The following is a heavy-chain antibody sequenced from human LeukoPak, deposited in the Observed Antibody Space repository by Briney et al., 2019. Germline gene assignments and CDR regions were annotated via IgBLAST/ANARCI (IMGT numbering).Heavy chain of an antibody. CDR2: ISSSSTI. D-gene: IGHD6-13*01. Sequence: PGGSLRLSCAASGFTFSSYSMNWVRQAPGKGLEWVSYISSSSTIYYADSVKGRFTISRDNAKNSLYLQMNSLRAEDTAVYYCARDGGRIAAALKYWGQGTLVTVSS. CDR1: GFTFSSYS. V-gene: IGHV3-48*01. CDR3: ARDGGRIAAALKY. J-gene: IGHJ4*02.